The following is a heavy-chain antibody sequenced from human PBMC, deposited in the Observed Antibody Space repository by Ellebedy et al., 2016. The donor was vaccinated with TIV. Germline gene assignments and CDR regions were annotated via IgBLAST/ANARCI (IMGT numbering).Heavy chain of an antibody. CDR3: ASSPSQGY. J-gene: IGHJ4*02. CDR2: IYSGGNT. CDR1: GFTVSNNY. Sequence: PGGSLRLSCAASGFTVSNNYMSWVRQAPGKGLEWVSVIYSGGNTFYAESVKGRFTISRDSSQNTLYLQMDSLSAEDTAVYYCASSPSQGYWGQGTLVTVSS. V-gene: IGHV3-53*01.